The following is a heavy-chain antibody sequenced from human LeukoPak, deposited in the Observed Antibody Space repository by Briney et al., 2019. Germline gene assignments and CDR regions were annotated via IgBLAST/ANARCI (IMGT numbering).Heavy chain of an antibody. D-gene: IGHD4-17*01. CDR3: ARDSVTTYYFDY. J-gene: IGHJ4*02. V-gene: IGHV1-69*13. Sequence: SVKVSCKASGGTFSSYAISWVRQAPGQGLEWMGGIIPIFGIANYAQKFQGRVTITADESTSTAYMELSSLRSEDTAVYYCARDSVTTYYFDYWGQGTLVTVSS. CDR2: IIPIFGIA. CDR1: GGTFSSYA.